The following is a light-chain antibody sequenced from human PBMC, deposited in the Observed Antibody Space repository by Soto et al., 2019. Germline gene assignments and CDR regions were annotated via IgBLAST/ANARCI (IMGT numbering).Light chain of an antibody. V-gene: IGLV2-23*01. CDR2: EGS. CDR1: SSDVGSYNL. CDR3: RPYARSPYV. J-gene: IGLJ1*01. Sequence: QSALTQPASVSGSPGQSITISCTGTSSDVGSYNLVSWYQQHPGKAPKLMIYEGSKRPSGVSNRFSGSKSGNTASLTISGLQAEDEADYYCRPYARSPYVCGTGTKVTVL.